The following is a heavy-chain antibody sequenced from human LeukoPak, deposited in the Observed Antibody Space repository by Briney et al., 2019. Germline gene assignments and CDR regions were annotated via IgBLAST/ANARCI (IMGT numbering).Heavy chain of an antibody. V-gene: IGHV4-34*01. Sequence: SKTLSLTCAVYGGSFSGYYWSWIRQPPGKGLEWIGEINHSGSTNYNPSLKSRVTISVDTSKNQFSLKLSSVTAADTAVYYCARTGASWFDPWGQGTLVTVSS. D-gene: IGHD1-26*01. J-gene: IGHJ5*02. CDR3: ARTGASWFDP. CDR1: GGSFSGYY. CDR2: INHSGST.